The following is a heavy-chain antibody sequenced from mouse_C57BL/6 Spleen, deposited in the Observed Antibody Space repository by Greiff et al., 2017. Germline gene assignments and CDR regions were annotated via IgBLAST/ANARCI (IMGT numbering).Heavy chain of an antibody. Sequence: VQLQQSGPGLVQPSQSLSITCTVSGFSLTSYGVHWVRQSPGKGLEWLGVIWSGGSTDYNAAFISRLSISKDNSKSQVFFKMNSLQADDTAIYYCARKDPGAMDYWGQGTSVTVSS. V-gene: IGHV2-2*01. J-gene: IGHJ4*01. CDR1: GFSLTSYG. CDR2: IWSGGST. CDR3: ARKDPGAMDY.